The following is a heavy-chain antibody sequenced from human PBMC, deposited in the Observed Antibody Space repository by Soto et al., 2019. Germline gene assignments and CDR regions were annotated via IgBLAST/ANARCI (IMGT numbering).Heavy chain of an antibody. CDR3: ARSPMYSTSGPYFDY. CDR2: ISYDGSNK. V-gene: IGHV3-30-3*01. D-gene: IGHD6-13*01. CDR1: GFTFSSYA. Sequence: QVQLVESGGGVVQPGRSLRLSCAASGFTFSSYAMHWVRQAPGKGLEWVAVISYDGSNKYYADSVKGRFTISRDNSKNTLYLQMNSLRAEDTAVYYCARSPMYSTSGPYFDYWGQGTLVTVSS. J-gene: IGHJ4*02.